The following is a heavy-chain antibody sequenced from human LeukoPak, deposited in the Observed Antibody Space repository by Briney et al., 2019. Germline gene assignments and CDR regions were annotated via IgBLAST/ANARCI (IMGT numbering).Heavy chain of an antibody. Sequence: PGGSLKLSCAASGFTFSGSAMHWVRQASGKGLEWVGRIRSKANSYATAYAASVKGRFTISRDDSKNTAYLQMNSLRTDDTAAYYCTREKGRWLQLPRLEDWGQGTLVTVSS. CDR1: GFTFSGSA. V-gene: IGHV3-73*01. D-gene: IGHD5-24*01. CDR3: TREKGRWLQLPRLED. J-gene: IGHJ4*02. CDR2: IRSKANSYAT.